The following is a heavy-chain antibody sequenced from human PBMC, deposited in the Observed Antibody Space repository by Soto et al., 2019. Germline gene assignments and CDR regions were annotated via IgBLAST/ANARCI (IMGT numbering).Heavy chain of an antibody. CDR2: ISSSSSTI. CDR1: GFTFSSYS. CDR3: ARDRDDFWSGYPYYYYYGMDV. J-gene: IGHJ6*02. D-gene: IGHD3-3*01. Sequence: GESLKISCAASGFTFSSYSMNWVRQAPGKGLEWVSYISSSSSTIYYADSVKGRFTISRDNAKNSLYLQMNSLRDEDTAVYYCARDRDDFWSGYPYYYYYGMDVWGQGTTVTVSS. V-gene: IGHV3-48*02.